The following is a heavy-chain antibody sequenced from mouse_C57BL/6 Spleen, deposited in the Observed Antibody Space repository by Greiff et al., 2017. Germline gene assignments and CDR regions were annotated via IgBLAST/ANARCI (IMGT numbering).Heavy chain of an antibody. Sequence: QVQLQQSGPELVKPGASVKISCKASGYSFTSYYIHWVKQRPGQGLEWIGWIYPGSGNTKYNEKFKGKATLTADTSSSTAYMQLSSLTSEDSAVYYCARGGSYYSKANYFDYWGQGTTLTVSS. J-gene: IGHJ2*01. D-gene: IGHD2-5*01. CDR2: IYPGSGNT. CDR3: ARGGSYYSKANYFDY. V-gene: IGHV1-66*01. CDR1: GYSFTSYY.